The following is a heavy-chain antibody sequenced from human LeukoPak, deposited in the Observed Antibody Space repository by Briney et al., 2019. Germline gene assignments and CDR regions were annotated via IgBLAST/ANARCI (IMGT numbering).Heavy chain of an antibody. J-gene: IGHJ4*02. CDR1: GGSISSYY. CDR2: IYTSGST. CDR3: ARDHPFYGGNPGFDY. V-gene: IGHV4-4*07. Sequence: SSETLSLPCTVSGGSISSYYWSWIRQPAGKGLEWIGRIYTSGSTNYNPSLKSRVTMSVDTSKNQFSLKLSSVTAADTAVYYCARDHPFYGGNPGFDYWGQGTLVTVSS. D-gene: IGHD4-23*01.